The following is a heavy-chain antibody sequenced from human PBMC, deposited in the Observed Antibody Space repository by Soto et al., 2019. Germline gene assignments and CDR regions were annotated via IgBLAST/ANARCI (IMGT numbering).Heavy chain of an antibody. J-gene: IGHJ5*02. CDR3: ARGGGQQLGNNCFDP. CDR1: GYTFTGYY. V-gene: IGHV1-2*02. D-gene: IGHD6-13*01. Sequence: QVQLVQSGAEVKKPGASVKVSCKASGYTFTGYYMHWVRQAPGQGLEWMGWINPNSGGTNHAQKFQGRVTMTRDTSISTAYMELSRLRSDDTAVYYCARGGGQQLGNNCFDPWGQGTLVTVSS. CDR2: INPNSGGT.